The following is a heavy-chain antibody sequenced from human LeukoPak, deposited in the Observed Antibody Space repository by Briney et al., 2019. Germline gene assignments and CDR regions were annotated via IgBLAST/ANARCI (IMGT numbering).Heavy chain of an antibody. Sequence: GGSLRLSCAASGFTVSSNYLSWVRQAPGKGLEWVSVIYSGGSTYYADSVKGRFTISRDNSKNTLYLQMNSLRAEDTAVYYCARVGRYSGSFSYFDYWGQGNLVTVSS. CDR3: ARVGRYSGSFSYFDY. CDR1: GFTVSSNY. D-gene: IGHD1-26*01. J-gene: IGHJ4*02. V-gene: IGHV3-53*01. CDR2: IYSGGST.